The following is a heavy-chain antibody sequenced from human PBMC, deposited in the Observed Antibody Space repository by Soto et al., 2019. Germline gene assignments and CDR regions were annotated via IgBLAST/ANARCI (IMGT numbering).Heavy chain of an antibody. D-gene: IGHD3-22*01. CDR2: IYYSGST. J-gene: IGHJ4*02. Sequence: SETLSLTCTVSGGSISSGGYYWSWIRQHPGKGLEWIGYIYYSGSTYYNPSLKSRVTISVDTSRNQFSLKLSSVTAADTAVYYCARCDDSSGLYYFDYWGQGTLVTVSS. V-gene: IGHV4-31*03. CDR3: ARCDDSSGLYYFDY. CDR1: GGSISSGGYY.